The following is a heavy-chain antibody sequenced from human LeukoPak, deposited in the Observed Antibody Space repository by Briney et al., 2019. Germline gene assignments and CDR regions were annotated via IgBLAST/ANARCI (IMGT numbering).Heavy chain of an antibody. CDR2: ISSSGSTI. V-gene: IGHV3-11*01. D-gene: IGHD2-2*01. CDR1: GFTFSDYY. Sequence: GGSLRLSCAAPGFTFSDYYMSWIRQAPGKGLEWVSYISSSGSTIYYADSVKGRFTISRDNAKNSLYLQMNSLRAEDTAVYYCARGLVPAASREGFDPWGQGTLVTVSS. J-gene: IGHJ5*02. CDR3: ARGLVPAASREGFDP.